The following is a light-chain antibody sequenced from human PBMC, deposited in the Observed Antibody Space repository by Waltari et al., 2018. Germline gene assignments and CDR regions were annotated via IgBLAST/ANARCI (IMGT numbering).Light chain of an antibody. J-gene: IGLJ1*01. V-gene: IGLV2-14*01. CDR3: SSYTASGALFV. Sequence: QSALTQPASVSGSPGQSITSSCTGTSSDVCRHDHVSWYQQHPGKAPKLLIYDVSDRPSGVSNRFSGSKSGNTASLTISGLQAEDEADYYCSSYTASGALFVFGTGTKVTVL. CDR1: SSDVCRHDH. CDR2: DVS.